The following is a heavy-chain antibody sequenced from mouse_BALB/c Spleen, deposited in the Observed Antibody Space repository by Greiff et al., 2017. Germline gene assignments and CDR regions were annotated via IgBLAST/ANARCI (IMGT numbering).Heavy chain of an antibody. CDR3: TRDSSGFFAY. CDR1: GYTFTSYW. D-gene: IGHD3-2*01. J-gene: IGHJ3*01. CDR2: IYPSDSYT. Sequence: VQLQQPGAELVRPGASVKLSCKASGYTFTSYWINWVKQRPGQGLEWIGNIYPSDSYTNYNQKFKDKATLTVDKSSSTAYMQLSSPTSEDSAVYYCTRDSSGFFAYWGQGTLVTVSA. V-gene: IGHV1-69*02.